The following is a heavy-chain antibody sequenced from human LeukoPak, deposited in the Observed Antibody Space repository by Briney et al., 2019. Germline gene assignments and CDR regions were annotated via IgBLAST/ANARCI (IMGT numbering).Heavy chain of an antibody. CDR1: GFTFSSYW. Sequence: GGSLRLSCAASGFTFSSYWMHWVRQAPGKGLVWVSRINSDGSSTSYADSVKGRFTISRDNAKNSLYLQMNSLRAEDTAVYYCARHLSGVTGYTYGRGIDNWGQGTLVTVSS. CDR2: INSDGSST. J-gene: IGHJ4*02. V-gene: IGHV3-74*01. D-gene: IGHD5-18*01. CDR3: ARHLSGVTGYTYGRGIDN.